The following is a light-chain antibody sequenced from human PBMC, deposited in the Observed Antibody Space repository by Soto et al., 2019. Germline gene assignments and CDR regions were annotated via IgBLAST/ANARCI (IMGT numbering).Light chain of an antibody. Sequence: DIQMTQSPSTLSASVGDRVTITCRASQSISGWLAWYHQKPGKAPKLLIYKASTLESGVPSRFSGSGSGTEFTLTISNLQPDDFATYYCQQYDTSPWTFGQGTNVEIK. CDR1: QSISGW. CDR2: KAS. CDR3: QQYDTSPWT. J-gene: IGKJ1*01. V-gene: IGKV1-5*03.